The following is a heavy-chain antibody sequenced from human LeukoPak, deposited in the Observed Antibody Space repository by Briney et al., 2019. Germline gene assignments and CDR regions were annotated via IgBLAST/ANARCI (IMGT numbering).Heavy chain of an antibody. D-gene: IGHD6-19*01. CDR2: ISAYNGNT. Sequence: ASVKVSCKASVYTFTSYGISWVRQAPGQGLEWMGWISAYNGNTNYAQKLQGRVTMTTDTSTSTAYMELRSLRSDDTAVYYCARDTNAGYGSGLIDYWGQGTLVTVSS. CDR1: VYTFTSYG. J-gene: IGHJ4*02. V-gene: IGHV1-18*01. CDR3: ARDTNAGYGSGLIDY.